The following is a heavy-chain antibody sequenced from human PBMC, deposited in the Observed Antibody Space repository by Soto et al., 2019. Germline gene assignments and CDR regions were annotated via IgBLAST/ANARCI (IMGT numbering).Heavy chain of an antibody. CDR2: IIPIFGTA. CDR1: GGPFISYA. V-gene: IGHV1-69*06. Sequence: SVKVCCTASGGPFISYAIIWVRLAPGQGLEWMGGIIPIFGTANYAQKFQGRVTITADKSTSTAYMELSSLRSENTAVYYCAREDCIGGSCYSDYYYYYGMDVSGQGTTVTVSS. CDR3: AREDCIGGSCYSDYYYYYGMDV. J-gene: IGHJ6*02. D-gene: IGHD2-15*01.